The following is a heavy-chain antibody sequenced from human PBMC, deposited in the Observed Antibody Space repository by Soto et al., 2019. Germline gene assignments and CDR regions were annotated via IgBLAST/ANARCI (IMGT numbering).Heavy chain of an antibody. CDR1: GGSISSGGYY. V-gene: IGHV4-31*03. Sequence: SETLSLTCTVSGGSISSGGYYWSWIRQHPGKGLEWIGYIYYSGSTYYNPSLKSRVTISVDTSKNQFSLKLSSVTAADTAVYYCATARYDFFYYYYGMDVWGQGTTVTVSS. D-gene: IGHD5-12*01. CDR3: ATARYDFFYYYYGMDV. J-gene: IGHJ6*02. CDR2: IYYSGST.